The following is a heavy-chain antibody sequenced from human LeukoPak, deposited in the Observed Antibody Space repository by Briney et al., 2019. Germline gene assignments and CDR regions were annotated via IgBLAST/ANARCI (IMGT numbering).Heavy chain of an antibody. J-gene: IGHJ6*03. CDR2: TYYRSKLYN. D-gene: IGHD3-22*01. V-gene: IGHV6-1*01. Sequence: SQPLSLTCALSGDIFYRYRAAWHWITQSPSRGLDWLVRTYYRSKLYNDYAVSVKSRITINPDTSKNQFSLQLNSVTPEDTAVYDCARDYDSSGDSTHQYYYYMDVWGKGTTVTVS. CDR3: ARDYDSSGDSTHQYYYYMDV. CDR1: GDIFYRYRAA.